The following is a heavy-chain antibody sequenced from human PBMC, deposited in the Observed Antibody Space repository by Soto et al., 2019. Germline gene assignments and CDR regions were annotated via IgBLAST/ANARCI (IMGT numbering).Heavy chain of an antibody. Sequence: SETLSLTCTVPGGSVNSDYYYWTWIRQPPGKGLEWIGYIYNSGRTNYNPSLKSRVSISMDTSRNQFSLKLTSVTAADTAVFYCAREYSNSPEAFDIWGQGTLVTVSS. D-gene: IGHD1-26*01. CDR2: IYNSGRT. V-gene: IGHV4-61*01. CDR1: GGSVNSDYYY. CDR3: AREYSNSPEAFDI. J-gene: IGHJ4*02.